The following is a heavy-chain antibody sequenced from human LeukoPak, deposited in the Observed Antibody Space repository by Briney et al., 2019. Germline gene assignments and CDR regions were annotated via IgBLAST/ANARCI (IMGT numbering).Heavy chain of an antibody. V-gene: IGHV1-46*01. D-gene: IGHD1-26*01. J-gene: IGHJ4*02. Sequence: ASVKVSCKTSGYTFTSNYMRWVRQAPGQGLEWVGLINPSGDTTSYAQKFQGRVTMTRDMATTTVYMEVISLRSDDTAVYYCARDDGVGAIDYWGQGTLVTVSS. CDR3: ARDDGVGAIDY. CDR1: GYTFTSNY. CDR2: INPSGDTT.